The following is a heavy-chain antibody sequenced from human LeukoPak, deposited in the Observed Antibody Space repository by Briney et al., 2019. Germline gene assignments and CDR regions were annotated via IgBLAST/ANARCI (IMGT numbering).Heavy chain of an antibody. CDR3: ARPRGSSGRGYFDY. D-gene: IGHD6-19*01. V-gene: IGHV1-18*01. J-gene: IGHJ4*02. Sequence: ASVNVSCKASGYTFTTYGTSWVRQAPGQGLEWMGWINAYNGNTNYAQKLQGRVTMTTDTSTSTAYMELRSLRSDDTAVYYCARPRGSSGRGYFDYWGQGTLVTVSS. CDR2: INAYNGNT. CDR1: GYTFTTYG.